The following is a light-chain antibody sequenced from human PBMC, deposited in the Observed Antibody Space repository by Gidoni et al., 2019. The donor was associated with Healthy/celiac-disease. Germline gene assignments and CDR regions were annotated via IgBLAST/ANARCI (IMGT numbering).Light chain of an antibody. CDR2: GAP. V-gene: IGKV3-15*01. Sequence: EIVMTQSPATLSVSPGERATLSCRASQSVSSNLAWYQQKPGQAPRLLIYGAPTRATGIPARFSGSGSGTEFTLTISSLQSEDFAVYYCQQYNNWPLLTFGGGTKVEI. CDR3: QQYNNWPLLT. J-gene: IGKJ4*01. CDR1: QSVSSN.